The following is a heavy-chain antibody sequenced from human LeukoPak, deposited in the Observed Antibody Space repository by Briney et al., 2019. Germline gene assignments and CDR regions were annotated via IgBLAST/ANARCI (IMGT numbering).Heavy chain of an antibody. CDR2: IYHSGST. J-gene: IGHJ4*02. V-gene: IGHV4-38-2*02. CDR3: ASCTIFGVVIQN. CDR1: GYSISSGYY. D-gene: IGHD3-3*01. Sequence: SETLSLTCTVSGYSISSGYYWGWLRQPPGEGLEWIGSIYHSGSTYYNPSLKSRVTISVDTSKNQFSLKLSSVTAADTAVYYCASCTIFGVVIQNWGQGTRVTVSS.